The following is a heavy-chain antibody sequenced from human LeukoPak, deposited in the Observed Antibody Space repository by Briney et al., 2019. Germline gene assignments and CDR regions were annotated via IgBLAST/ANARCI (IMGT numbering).Heavy chain of an antibody. J-gene: IGHJ4*02. Sequence: SETLSLTCTVSGGSISSSSYYWGWIRQPPGKGLEWIGSIYYSGSTYYNPSLKSRVTISVDTSKNQFSLKLSSVTAADTAVYYCARPANFYGGNSFDYWGQGTLVTVSS. D-gene: IGHD4-23*01. CDR2: IYYSGST. V-gene: IGHV4-39*01. CDR3: ARPANFYGGNSFDY. CDR1: GGSISSSSYY.